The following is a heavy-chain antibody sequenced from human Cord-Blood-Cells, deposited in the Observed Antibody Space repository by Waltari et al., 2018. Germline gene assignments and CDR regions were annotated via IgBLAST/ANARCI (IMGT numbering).Heavy chain of an antibody. V-gene: IGHV4-38-2*02. CDR3: ARGTEVGAISGDAFDI. Sequence: QVQLQESGPGLVKPSETLSLTCTVSGYSIRSGYSWGWIRQPPGKGLEWIGSIYHSGSTYYNPSLKSRVTISVDTSKNQFSLKLSSVTAADTAVYYCARGTEVGAISGDAFDIWGQGTMVTVSS. J-gene: IGHJ3*02. CDR2: IYHSGST. D-gene: IGHD1-26*01. CDR1: GYSIRSGYS.